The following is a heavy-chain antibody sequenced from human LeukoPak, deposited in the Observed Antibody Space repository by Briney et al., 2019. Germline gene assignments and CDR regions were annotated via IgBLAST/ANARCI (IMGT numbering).Heavy chain of an antibody. CDR2: IKQDGSEK. Sequence: ETLSLTCTVSGGSISSSSYYWGWIRQPPGKGLEWVANIKQDGSEKYYVDSVKGRFTISRDNAKNSLYLQMNSLRAEDTAVYYCARAGGSYYGTDDYYYYYYMDVWGQGTLVTVSS. V-gene: IGHV3-7*01. J-gene: IGHJ6*03. D-gene: IGHD1-26*01. CDR3: ARAGGSYYGTDDYYYYYYMDV. CDR1: GGSISSSSYY.